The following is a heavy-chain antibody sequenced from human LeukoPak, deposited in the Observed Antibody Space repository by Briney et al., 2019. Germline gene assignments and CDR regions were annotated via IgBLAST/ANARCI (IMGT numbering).Heavy chain of an antibody. V-gene: IGHV4-59*01. CDR2: IYYSGST. CDR3: ARDHSYYGSGYYYGMDV. Sequence: SETLSLTCTVSGGSISSYYWSWIRQPPGKRLEWIGYIYYSGSTNYNPSLKSRVTISVDTSKNQFSLMLSSVTAADTAVYYCARDHSYYGSGYYYGMDVWGQGTTVTVSS. D-gene: IGHD3-10*01. J-gene: IGHJ6*02. CDR1: GGSISSYY.